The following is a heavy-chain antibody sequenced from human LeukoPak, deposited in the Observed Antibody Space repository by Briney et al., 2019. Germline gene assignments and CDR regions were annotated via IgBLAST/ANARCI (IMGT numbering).Heavy chain of an antibody. V-gene: IGHV1-3*03. D-gene: IGHD3-9*01. Sequence: ASVKVSCKASGGTFSSYAISWVRQAPGQRLEWMGWINAGNGNTKYSQEFQGRVTITRDTSASTAYMELSSLRSEDMAVYYCARVNYDILTGYYMGGYFDYWGQGTLVTVSS. CDR1: GGTFSSYA. CDR3: ARVNYDILTGYYMGGYFDY. J-gene: IGHJ4*02. CDR2: INAGNGNT.